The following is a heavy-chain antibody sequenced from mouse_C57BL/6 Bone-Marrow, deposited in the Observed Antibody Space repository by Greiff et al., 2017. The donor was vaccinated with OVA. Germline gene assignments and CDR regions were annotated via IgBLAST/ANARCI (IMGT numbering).Heavy chain of an antibody. CDR3: ARCGSEFAY. V-gene: IGHV1-72*01. CDR2: IDTNSGGT. J-gene: IGHJ3*01. Sequence: QVQLQQPGAELVKPGASVKLSCKASGYTFTSYWMPWVKQRPGRGLEWIGRIDTNSGGTKYTEKFKSKATLTVDKPSSTAYMQLSSLTSEDSAVYYCARCGSEFAYWGQGTLVTVSA. CDR1: GYTFTSYW. D-gene: IGHD1-1*01.